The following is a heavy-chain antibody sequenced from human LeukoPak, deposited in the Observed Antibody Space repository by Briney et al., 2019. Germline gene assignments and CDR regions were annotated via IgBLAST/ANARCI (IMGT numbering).Heavy chain of an antibody. CDR3: AELGITMIGGV. D-gene: IGHD3-10*02. V-gene: IGHV3-48*04. Sequence: GGSLRLSCAASGFTFSRYSMNWVRQAPGKGLEWVSYVSSSGSTIYYADSVKGRFTISRDNAKNSLYLQMNSLRAEDTAVYYCAELGITMIGGVWGKGTTVTISS. J-gene: IGHJ6*04. CDR1: GFTFSRYS. CDR2: VSSSGSTI.